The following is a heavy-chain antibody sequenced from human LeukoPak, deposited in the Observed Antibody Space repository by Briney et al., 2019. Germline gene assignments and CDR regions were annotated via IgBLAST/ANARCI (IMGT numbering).Heavy chain of an antibody. CDR3: ARFGYGSGSYYNWFYP. V-gene: IGHV4-34*01. CDR2: INHRGST. D-gene: IGHD3-10*01. Sequence: SENLSLTCAVYGGSFSVYYWTWIRQPPRKGLEWIEEINHRGSTNHNPSLKSRVTISVDTSKNQFSLKLSSVTAADTAVYYCARFGYGSGSYYNWFYPWGQGTLVTVSS. CDR1: GGSFSVYY. J-gene: IGHJ5*02.